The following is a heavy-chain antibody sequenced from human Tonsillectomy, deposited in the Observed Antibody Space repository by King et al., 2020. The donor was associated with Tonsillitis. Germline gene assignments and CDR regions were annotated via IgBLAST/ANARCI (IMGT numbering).Heavy chain of an antibody. V-gene: IGHV3-30*18. CDR1: GFTFSNHG. CDR3: AKDRPYARTWFVELDV. CDR2: ISYDGTNE. Sequence: VQLVESGGGVVQPGRSLRLSCAASGFTFSNHGMHWVRQAPGKGLEWVAAISYDGTNEYYAASVKGRFAISRDNSNLYLQMSSLTAEDTAVYYCAKDRPYARTWFVELDVWGRGTLVAVSS. D-gene: IGHD1-26*01. J-gene: IGHJ4*02.